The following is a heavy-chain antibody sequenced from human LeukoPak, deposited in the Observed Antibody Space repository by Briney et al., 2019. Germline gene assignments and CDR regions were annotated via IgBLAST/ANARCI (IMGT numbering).Heavy chain of an antibody. CDR2: IYHSGST. J-gene: IGHJ4*02. Sequence: SGTLSLTCAVSGGSITSTNWWTWVRQPPGRGLEWIGEIYHSGSTNYNPSLKSRVSISVDKSKNQSSLRLSSVTAADTALYYCARRVYYYDSATPADYFDYWGQGTLVTVSS. V-gene: IGHV4-4*02. CDR1: GGSITSTNW. CDR3: ARRVYYYDSATPADYFDY. D-gene: IGHD3-22*01.